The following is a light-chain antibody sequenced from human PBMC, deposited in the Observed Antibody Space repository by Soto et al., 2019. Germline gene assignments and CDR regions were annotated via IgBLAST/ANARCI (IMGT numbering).Light chain of an antibody. Sequence: QSVLTQPPSVSGAPGQGVTISCTGSSSNIGAGYDVHWYQQLPGTVPKLLIYGNSNRPSGVPDRFSGSKSGTSASLAITGLQAEDEADYYCHSYDSSLSGSVFGGGTKVTVL. CDR1: SSNIGAGYD. V-gene: IGLV1-40*01. J-gene: IGLJ3*02. CDR3: HSYDSSLSGSV. CDR2: GNS.